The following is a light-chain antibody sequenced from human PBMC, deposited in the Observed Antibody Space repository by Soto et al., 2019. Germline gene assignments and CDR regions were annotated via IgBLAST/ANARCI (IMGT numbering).Light chain of an antibody. J-gene: IGLJ1*01. CDR3: SSYTSRGTYV. CDR2: EVS. CDR1: NRDVGGYNY. Sequence: QSALSQPASVSGSPGQSITVACTGTNRDVGGYNYVSWYQQHPGKAPKLLIYEVSDRPSGVSDRFSGSKTGNTASLTISGLQAEDGADYYCSSYTSRGTYVFGPGTKLTVL. V-gene: IGLV2-14*01.